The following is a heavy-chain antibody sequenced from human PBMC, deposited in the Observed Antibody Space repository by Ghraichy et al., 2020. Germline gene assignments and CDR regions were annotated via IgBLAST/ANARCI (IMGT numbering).Heavy chain of an antibody. J-gene: IGHJ4*02. V-gene: IGHV1-69*02. D-gene: IGHD4-17*01. Sequence: SVKVSCKASGGTFSSYTISWVRQAPGQGLEWMGRIIPILGIANYAQKFQGRVTITADKSTSTAYMELSSLRSEDTAVYYCARAGDDGDYKRDYWGQGTLVTVSS. CDR2: IIPILGIA. CDR1: GGTFSSYT. CDR3: ARAGDDGDYKRDY.